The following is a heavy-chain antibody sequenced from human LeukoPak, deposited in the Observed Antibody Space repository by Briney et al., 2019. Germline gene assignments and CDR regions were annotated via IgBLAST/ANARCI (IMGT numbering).Heavy chain of an antibody. CDR1: GFTFSDYY. Sequence: TGGSLRLSCAASGFTFSDYYMSWIRQAPGKGLEWVSYISSSGSTIYYADSVKGRFTISRDNAKNSLYLQMNSLRAEDTAVYYCARLGLSNGPADAFDIWGPGTMVTVSS. CDR2: ISSSGSTI. J-gene: IGHJ3*02. D-gene: IGHD2/OR15-2a*01. V-gene: IGHV3-11*01. CDR3: ARLGLSNGPADAFDI.